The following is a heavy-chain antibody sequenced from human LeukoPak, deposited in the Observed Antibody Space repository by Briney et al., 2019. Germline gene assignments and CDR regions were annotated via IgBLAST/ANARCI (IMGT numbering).Heavy chain of an antibody. Sequence: ASVKVSCKASGYTFTSYGISWVRQAPGQGLEWMGWISAHNGNTNYAQKLQGRVTMTTDTSTSTAYMELRSLRSDDTAVYYCAREEVTMVQGVNIGYYYYYMDVWGKGTTVTVSS. CDR1: GYTFTSYG. J-gene: IGHJ6*03. V-gene: IGHV1-18*01. CDR2: ISAHNGNT. D-gene: IGHD3-10*01. CDR3: AREEVTMVQGVNIGYYYYYMDV.